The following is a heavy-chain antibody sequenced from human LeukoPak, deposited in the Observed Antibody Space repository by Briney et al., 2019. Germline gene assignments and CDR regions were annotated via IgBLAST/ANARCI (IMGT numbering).Heavy chain of an antibody. CDR3: AKLWFGELLLYDS. CDR2: ISSSGGST. D-gene: IGHD3-10*01. J-gene: IGHJ4*02. Sequence: GGSLRLSRAASGFTFSNYAMTWVRQAPGKGLEWVSTISSSGGSTYYADSVKGRFTISRDNSKDTLYLHINSLRAEDTAVYYCAKLWFGELLLYDSWGQGTLVTVSS. V-gene: IGHV3-23*01. CDR1: GFTFSNYA.